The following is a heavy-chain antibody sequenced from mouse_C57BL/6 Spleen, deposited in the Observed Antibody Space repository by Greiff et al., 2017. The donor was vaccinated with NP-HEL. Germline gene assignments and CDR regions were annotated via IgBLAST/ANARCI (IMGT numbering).Heavy chain of an antibody. J-gene: IGHJ4*01. Sequence: DVQLVESGGGLVKPGGSLKLSCAASGFTFSDYGMHWVRQAPEQGLEWVAYISSGSSTIYYADTVKGRFTISRDNAKNTLCLQMTSLRSEDTAMYYCARREDDYAMDYWGQGTSVTVSS. CDR2: ISSGSSTI. CDR1: GFTFSDYG. CDR3: ARREDDYAMDY. V-gene: IGHV5-17*01.